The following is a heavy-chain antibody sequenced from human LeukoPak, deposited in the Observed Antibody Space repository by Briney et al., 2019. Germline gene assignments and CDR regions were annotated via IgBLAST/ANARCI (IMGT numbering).Heavy chain of an antibody. J-gene: IGHJ4*02. D-gene: IGHD6-19*01. CDR2: ISGSGGST. CDR3: AKSVVAGTTQIDY. Sequence: PGGSLRLSCAASGFTFSSYAMSWVRQAPGKGLEWVSAISGSGGSTCYADSVKGRFTISRDNSKNTLYLQMNSLRAEDTAVYYCAKSVVAGTTQIDYWGQGTLVTVSS. V-gene: IGHV3-23*01. CDR1: GFTFSSYA.